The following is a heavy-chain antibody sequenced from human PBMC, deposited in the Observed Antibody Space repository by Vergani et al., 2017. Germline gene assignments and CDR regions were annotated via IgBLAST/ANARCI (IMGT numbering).Heavy chain of an antibody. D-gene: IGHD6-13*01. CDR1: GGSISSYY. J-gene: IGHJ4*02. V-gene: IGHV4-59*01. CDR3: ARELPGIAAAGASWSLGY. Sequence: QVQLQESGPGLVKPSETLSLTCTVSGGSISSYYWSWIRQPPGKGLEWIGYIYYSGSTNYNPSLKSRVTISVDTSKNQFSLKLSSVTAADTAVYYCARELPGIAAAGASWSLGYWGQGTLVTGSS. CDR2: IYYSGST.